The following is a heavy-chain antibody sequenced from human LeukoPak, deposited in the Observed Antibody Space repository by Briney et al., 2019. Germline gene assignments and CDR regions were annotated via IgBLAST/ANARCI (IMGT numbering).Heavy chain of an antibody. V-gene: IGHV3-9*01. CDR1: GFIFNNYA. J-gene: IGHJ6*02. Sequence: SGGSLRLSCTTSGFIFNNYAMHWVRHPPGKGLEWVSNINWDGTVKAYADSLKGRFTISRDNAKNSLYLQMNSLTPEDTALYYCVREKRGPGNFDKYYGMDVWGQGTTITVSS. CDR2: INWDGTVK. CDR3: VREKRGPGNFDKYYGMDV. D-gene: IGHD4-4*01.